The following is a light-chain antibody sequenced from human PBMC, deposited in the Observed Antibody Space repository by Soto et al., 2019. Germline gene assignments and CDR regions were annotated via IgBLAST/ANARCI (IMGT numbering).Light chain of an antibody. CDR2: EVS. CDR1: SSDVGGYNH. Sequence: QSVLIQPASVSGSPGQAITISCTGTSSDVGGYNHVSWYQQHPGKAPKLMIYEVSNRPSWVSNRFSGSKSGNTASLTISGLQAEDEADYYCSSYRSDSTYVFGTGTKLTVL. CDR3: SSYRSDSTYV. V-gene: IGLV2-14*01. J-gene: IGLJ1*01.